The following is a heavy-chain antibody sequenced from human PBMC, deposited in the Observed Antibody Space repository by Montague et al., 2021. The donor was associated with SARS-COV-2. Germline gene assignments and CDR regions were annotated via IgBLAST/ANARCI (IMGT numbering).Heavy chain of an antibody. CDR2: LHYSGIT. CDR3: VRDGYTHVDY. J-gene: IGHJ4*02. D-gene: IGHD5-24*01. Sequence: SETLSLTCTASGASISSSSYYWGWIRQPPGKGLEWLGSLHYSGITYHNPSLKNRVTMSVDTSKNQFSLKLSSVTAADTAVYYCVRDGYTHVDYWGQGTLVTVAS. V-gene: IGHV4-39*01. CDR1: GASISSSSYY.